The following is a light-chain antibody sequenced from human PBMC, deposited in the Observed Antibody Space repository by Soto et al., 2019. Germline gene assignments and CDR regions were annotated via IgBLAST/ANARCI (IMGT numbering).Light chain of an antibody. CDR3: QQLNSYSCT. Sequence: IHLTHSPSSLSASLRDGFTITFRASQGISSYLAWYQQKPGKAPKLLIYAASTLQSGVPSRFSGSGSGTDFTLTISSLQPEDFATYYCQQLNSYSCTFGQGTRLEIK. J-gene: IGKJ5*01. V-gene: IGKV1-9*01. CDR2: AAS. CDR1: QGISSY.